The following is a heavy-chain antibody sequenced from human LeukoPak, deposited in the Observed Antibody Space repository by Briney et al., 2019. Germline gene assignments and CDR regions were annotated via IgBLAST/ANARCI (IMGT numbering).Heavy chain of an antibody. Sequence: SETLSLTCTVSGGSISSYYWSWIRQPPGKGLEWIGYIYYSGSTNYNPSLKSRVTISVDTSKNQFSLKLSSVTAADTAVYYCARTGCSGGSCYPGFDPWGQGTLVTVSS. V-gene: IGHV4-59*01. D-gene: IGHD2-15*01. CDR2: IYYSGST. CDR1: GGSISSYY. CDR3: ARTGCSGGSCYPGFDP. J-gene: IGHJ5*02.